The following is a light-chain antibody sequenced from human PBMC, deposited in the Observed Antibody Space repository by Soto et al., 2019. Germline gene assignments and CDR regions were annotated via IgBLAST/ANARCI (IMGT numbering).Light chain of an antibody. CDR3: LLSYSGVGGV. Sequence: QAVVPQEPSLTVSPGGAVTLTCGSSTGAVTSGHYPYWFQQKPGQAPRTLIYSTTNKHSWTPARFSGSLLGDNAALTLSGAQPEDEADYYCLLSYSGVGGVFGGGTKLTVL. V-gene: IGLV7-46*01. J-gene: IGLJ2*01. CDR2: STT. CDR1: TGAVTSGHY.